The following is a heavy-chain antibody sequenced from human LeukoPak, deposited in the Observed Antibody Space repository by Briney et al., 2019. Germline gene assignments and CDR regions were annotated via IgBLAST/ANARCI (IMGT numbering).Heavy chain of an antibody. CDR3: AAARSLTVRLFDS. CDR1: GGSVSAYY. V-gene: IGHV4-34*01. CDR2: FNPSGRT. J-gene: IGHJ4*02. D-gene: IGHD6-6*01. Sequence: TETLRLTCNVYGGSVSAYYWNWIRQSPGQGLEWIGDFNPSGRTNYNPALKSRVTITVDTSKNQFFLNLTSVTAADTAVYYCAAARSLTVRLFDSWAMGTQVTVSS.